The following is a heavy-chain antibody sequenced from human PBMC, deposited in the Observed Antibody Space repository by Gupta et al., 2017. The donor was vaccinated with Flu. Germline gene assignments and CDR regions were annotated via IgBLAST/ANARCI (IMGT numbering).Heavy chain of an antibody. CDR3: ARDSGWKYFDY. Sequence: QVQLVESGGGVVQPGRSLRLSCTVSGFIYSSYGMHLVRQAPGKGLEWLAVMSNDGRSKYYADSVRGRFTISRDNSKNTLFLQMNSLRAEDTAVYYCARDSGWKYFDYWGQGTLVTVSS. D-gene: IGHD1-1*01. V-gene: IGHV3-30*03. J-gene: IGHJ4*02. CDR1: GFIYSSYG. CDR2: MSNDGRSK.